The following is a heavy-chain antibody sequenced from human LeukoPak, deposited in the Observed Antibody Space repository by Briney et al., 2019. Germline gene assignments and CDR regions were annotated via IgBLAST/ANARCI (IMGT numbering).Heavy chain of an antibody. CDR2: ISWNSGSI. CDR3: IKDDGWFS. CDR1: GFTFDDYA. D-gene: IGHD2-15*01. V-gene: IGHV3-9*01. J-gene: IGHJ3*01. Sequence: PGGSLRLSCAASGFTFDDYAMHWVRQAPGKGLEWVSGISWNSGSIGYADSVKGRFTISRDNAKNSLYLQMNSLRAEDTALYYCIKDDGWFSWGQGTMVTVSS.